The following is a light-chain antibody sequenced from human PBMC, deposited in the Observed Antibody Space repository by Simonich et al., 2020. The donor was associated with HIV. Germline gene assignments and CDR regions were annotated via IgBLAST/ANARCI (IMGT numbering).Light chain of an antibody. CDR1: ESVSRY. CDR3: QQYGSSPPYT. CDR2: GAS. J-gene: IGKJ2*01. Sequence: EIVMTQSPATLSSSPGERATLSCRASESVSRYLAWYQQKPGQAPRLLIYGASSRATGIPDRFSGSGSGTDFTLTISRLEPEDFAVYYCQQYGSSPPYTFGQGTKLEIK. V-gene: IGKV3-20*01.